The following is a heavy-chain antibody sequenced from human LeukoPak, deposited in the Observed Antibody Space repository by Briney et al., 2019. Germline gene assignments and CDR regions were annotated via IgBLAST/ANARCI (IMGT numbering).Heavy chain of an antibody. CDR1: GGSISSGAYF. Sequence: SQTLSLTCTVSGGSISSGAYFWSWIRQHPGKGLEWIGYIYYSGSTYYNPSLKGRVTISVDTSKNQFSLKLSSVTAADTAVYFYARRSYYDSSGYFNYWGQGTLVTVSS. V-gene: IGHV4-31*03. J-gene: IGHJ4*02. CDR2: IYYSGST. CDR3: ARRSYYDSSGYFNY. D-gene: IGHD3-22*01.